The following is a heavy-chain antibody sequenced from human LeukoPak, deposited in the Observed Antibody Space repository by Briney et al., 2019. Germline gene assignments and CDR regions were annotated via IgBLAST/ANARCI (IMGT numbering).Heavy chain of an antibody. Sequence: SETLSLTCTVSGGSISSYYWSWIRQPPGRGLERIGYIYYSGSTNYNPSLKSRVTISVDTSKNQFSLKLSSVTAADTAEYYCAREGGYQYYYAMDVWGQGTTVTVSS. V-gene: IGHV4-59*01. CDR1: GGSISSYY. CDR2: IYYSGST. D-gene: IGHD3-16*01. CDR3: AREGGYQYYYAMDV. J-gene: IGHJ6*02.